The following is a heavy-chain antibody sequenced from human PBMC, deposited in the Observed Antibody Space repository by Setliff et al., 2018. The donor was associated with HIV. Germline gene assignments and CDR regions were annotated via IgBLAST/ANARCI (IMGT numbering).Heavy chain of an antibody. CDR1: GYTFTSYY. CDR3: ATSSVAMTAGGDLDY. V-gene: IGHV1-46*01. Sequence: ASVKVSCKASGYTFTSYYMHWVRQAPGQGLEWMGIIYPSGGSTSYAQKFQGRVTMTRDATTSTVYMQLSSLRSEDTAVYYCATSSVAMTAGGDLDYWGQGTLVTVSS. CDR2: IYPSGGST. D-gene: IGHD6-13*01. J-gene: IGHJ4*02.